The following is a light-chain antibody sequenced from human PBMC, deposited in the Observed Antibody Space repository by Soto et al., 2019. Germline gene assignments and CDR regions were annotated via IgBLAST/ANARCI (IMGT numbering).Light chain of an antibody. V-gene: IGKV3-20*01. CDR3: QQYGSSPRT. Sequence: IVLTQSPGTLSVSPGERATLSCRASQSVSSNLAWYQQKPGQAPRLLIYGAFKRATGIPDRFSGSGSGTDFTLTISRMEPEDFAVYCCQQYGSSPRTFGQGTKVDIK. J-gene: IGKJ1*01. CDR2: GAF. CDR1: QSVSSN.